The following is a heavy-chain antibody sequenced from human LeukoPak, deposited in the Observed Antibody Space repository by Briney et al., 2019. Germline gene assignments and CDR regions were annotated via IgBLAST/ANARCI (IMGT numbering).Heavy chain of an antibody. Sequence: GGSLRLSCAASGFTFSSYSMNWVRQAPGKGLEWVSSTSSSSSYIYYADSVKGRFTISRDNAKNSLYLQMNSLRAEDTAVYYCARDGMWSIAAHLDYWGQGTLVTVSS. J-gene: IGHJ4*02. CDR1: GFTFSSYS. CDR3: ARDGMWSIAAHLDY. CDR2: TSSSSSYI. D-gene: IGHD6-6*01. V-gene: IGHV3-21*01.